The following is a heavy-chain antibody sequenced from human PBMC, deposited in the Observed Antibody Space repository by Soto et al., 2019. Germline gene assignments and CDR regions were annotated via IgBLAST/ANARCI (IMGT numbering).Heavy chain of an antibody. CDR3: AREPVGPDYAMDV. Sequence: QMQLVESGGGVVQPGTSLRLSCAASGFDFSSYGMHWVRQTPGKGLEWVAVLGFDGGGRYYADSVKGRFTISRDNSKKMLYLQMDSLRAGDTASYYCAREPVGPDYAMDVWGQGTTVTVS. J-gene: IGHJ6*02. V-gene: IGHV3-33*01. CDR2: LGFDGGGR. CDR1: GFDFSSYG. D-gene: IGHD1-26*01.